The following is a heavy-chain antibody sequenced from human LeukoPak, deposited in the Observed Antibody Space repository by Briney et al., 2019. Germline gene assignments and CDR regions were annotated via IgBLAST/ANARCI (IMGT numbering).Heavy chain of an antibody. CDR1: GGSISSYY. J-gene: IGHJ4*02. CDR2: IYYSGST. CDR3: ARGEGLPFDY. V-gene: IGHV4-59*01. Sequence: SETLSLTCTVSGGSISSYYWSWIRQPPGKGLEWIGYIYYSGSTKYNASLKSRVTISVDTSKNQFSLKLSSVTAADTAVYYCARGEGLPFDYWGQGTLVTVSS. D-gene: IGHD5-18*01.